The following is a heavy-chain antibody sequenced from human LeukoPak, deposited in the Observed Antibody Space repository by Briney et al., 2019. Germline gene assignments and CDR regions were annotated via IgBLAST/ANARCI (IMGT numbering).Heavy chain of an antibody. V-gene: IGHV3-23*01. CDR3: AKAPNYYGSGSYYNNWFDP. D-gene: IGHD3-10*01. CDR1: GFAFSSYA. Sequence: PGGSLRLSCAASGFAFSSYAIGWVRQAPGKGLEWVSSIRSGGGRTYYADSVKGRFTISRDNSKNTLYMQMDSLRAEDTAVYYCAKAPNYYGSGSYYNNWFDPWGQGTLVTVSS. J-gene: IGHJ5*02. CDR2: IRSGGGRT.